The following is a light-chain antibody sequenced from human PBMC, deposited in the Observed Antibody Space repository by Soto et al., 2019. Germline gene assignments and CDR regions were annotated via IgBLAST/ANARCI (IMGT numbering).Light chain of an antibody. J-gene: IGKJ5*01. CDR3: QQRSNWPPIT. Sequence: EVVVTQSPATLSVSPGERATLSCRASESVGRHLAWYHQKPGQAPRLLIYDTSNRVTGVPARFSGSGSGTDFTLSISSLEPEDFAVYYCQQRSNWPPITFGQGTRLEIK. V-gene: IGKV3-11*01. CDR1: ESVGRH. CDR2: DTS.